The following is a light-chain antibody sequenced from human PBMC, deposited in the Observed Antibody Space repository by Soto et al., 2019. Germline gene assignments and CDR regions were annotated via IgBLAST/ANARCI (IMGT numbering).Light chain of an antibody. J-gene: IGKJ4*01. CDR2: AAS. Sequence: DIQMTQFPSSLSASVGDRVTITCRASQTISSYLHWYQLKPGQAPKLLIYAASSLQSGVPSRFSGSGPGTEFTLTISSLQPEDFATYFCQQTFSTYVSFGGGTKVDIK. V-gene: IGKV1-39*01. CDR1: QTISSY. CDR3: QQTFSTYVS.